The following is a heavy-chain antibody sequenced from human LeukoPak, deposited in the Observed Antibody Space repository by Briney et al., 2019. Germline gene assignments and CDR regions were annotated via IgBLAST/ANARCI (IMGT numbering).Heavy chain of an antibody. D-gene: IGHD3-22*01. CDR2: INPNSGGT. CDR1: GYTFTGYY. CDR3: ARSMIVVGRLDP. J-gene: IGHJ5*02. Sequence: AAPVKVSCKASGYTFTGYYMHWVRQAPGQGLEWMGWINPNSGGTNYAQKFQGRVTMTRDTSISTAYMELSRLRSDDTAVYYCARSMIVVGRLDPWGQGTLVTVSS. V-gene: IGHV1-2*02.